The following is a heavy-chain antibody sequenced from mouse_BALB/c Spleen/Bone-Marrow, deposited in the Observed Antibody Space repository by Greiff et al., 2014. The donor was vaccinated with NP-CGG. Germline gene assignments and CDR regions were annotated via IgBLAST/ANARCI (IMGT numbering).Heavy chain of an antibody. CDR1: GYSFTIYW. Sequence: QVQLQQPGAELVRPGASVKPSCKASGYSFTIYWMNWVKQRPGQGLEWIGMIHPSDIETRLNQKFKDKATLTVDKSSNTAYMQLSSPTSEDSAVYYCARGEITAFAYWGQGTLVTVSA. D-gene: IGHD2-4*01. CDR2: IHPSDIET. J-gene: IGHJ3*01. CDR3: ARGEITAFAY. V-gene: IGHV1-61*01.